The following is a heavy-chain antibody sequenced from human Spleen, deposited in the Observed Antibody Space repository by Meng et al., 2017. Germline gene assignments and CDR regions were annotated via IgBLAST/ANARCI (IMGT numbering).Heavy chain of an antibody. V-gene: IGHV3-74*01. D-gene: IGHD1-26*01. J-gene: IGHJ4*02. CDR3: TTDWEVGATNDFGY. CDR2: IDFDGSST. CDR1: GLTFSSYW. Sequence: EVLLMESGGGLVQPGGSLTLSCAASGLTFSSYWMYWVRQAPGKGLVWVSRIDFDGSSTSYADSVKGRFTISRDNARNTVFLQMNSLRAEDTAVYYCTTDWEVGATNDFGYWGQGTLVTVSS.